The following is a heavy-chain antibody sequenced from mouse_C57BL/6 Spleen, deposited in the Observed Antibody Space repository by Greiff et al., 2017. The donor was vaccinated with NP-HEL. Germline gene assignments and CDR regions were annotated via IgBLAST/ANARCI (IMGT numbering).Heavy chain of an antibody. V-gene: IGHV1-85*01. CDR2: IYPRDGST. CDR3: ARSSYYGSKGYFDY. J-gene: IGHJ2*01. CDR1: GYTFTSYD. Sequence: VQLQESGPELVKPGASVKLSCKASGYTFTSYDINWVKQRPGQGLEWIGWIYPRDGSTKYNEKFKGKATLTVDTSSSTAYMELHSLTSEDSAVYFCARSSYYGSKGYFDYWGQGTTLTVSS. D-gene: IGHD1-1*01.